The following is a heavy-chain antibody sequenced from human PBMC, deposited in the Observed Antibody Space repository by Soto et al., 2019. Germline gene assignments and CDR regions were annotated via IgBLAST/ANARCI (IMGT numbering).Heavy chain of an antibody. Sequence: LLRQSQTLSLTCAASGFTFSSYWMHWVRQAPGKGLVWVSRINSDGSSTSYADSVKGRFTISRDNAKNTLYLQMNSLRAEDTAVYYCAMSIAVAFDYWGQGTLVTVSS. CDR3: AMSIAVAFDY. CDR1: GFTFSSYW. J-gene: IGHJ4*02. CDR2: INSDGSST. D-gene: IGHD6-19*01. V-gene: IGHV3-74*01.